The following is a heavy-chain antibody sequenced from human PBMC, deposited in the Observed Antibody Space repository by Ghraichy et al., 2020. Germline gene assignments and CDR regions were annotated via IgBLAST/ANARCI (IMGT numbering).Heavy chain of an antibody. CDR2: INPSSGST. CDR1: GYSFTSNY. J-gene: IGHJ4*02. Sequence: ASVKVSCKASGYSFTSNYMYWLRQAPGQGLEWMGLINPSSGSTTYAQKFKGRVTMTRDTSTSTVNMELSSLSSEDTAVYYCARGLRFVDWLLDLSAIDFWGQGTLVTVSA. CDR3: ARGLRFVDWLLDLSAIDF. D-gene: IGHD3-3*01. V-gene: IGHV1-46*01.